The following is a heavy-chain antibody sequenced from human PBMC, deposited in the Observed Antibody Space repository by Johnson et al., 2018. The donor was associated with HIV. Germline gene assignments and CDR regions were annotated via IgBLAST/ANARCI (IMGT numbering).Heavy chain of an antibody. CDR2: ISGSGGST. Sequence: VQLVESGGGVVQPGGSLRLSCAASGFTFSSYDMSWVRQAPGKGLEWVSAISGSGGSTYYADSVKGRFTISRDNSKNTLYLQMNSLRAEDTAVYYCAKAMSPMVRGNIWGQGTMVTVSS. D-gene: IGHD3-10*01. CDR1: GFTFSSYD. V-gene: IGHV3-23*04. CDR3: AKAMSPMVRGNI. J-gene: IGHJ3*02.